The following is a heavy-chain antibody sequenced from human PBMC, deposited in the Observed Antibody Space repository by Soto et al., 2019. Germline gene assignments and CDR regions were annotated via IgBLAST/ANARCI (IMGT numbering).Heavy chain of an antibody. CDR1: GYTFNSYD. CDR2: MNPDSGET. V-gene: IGHV1-8*01. D-gene: IGHD7-27*01. J-gene: IGHJ4*02. Sequence: QVQLVQSGAEVKKPGASVKVSCKASGYTFNSYDINWVRQATGQGPEWMGWMNPDSGETGYVQKFQGRVTMTRDTSVSTAYMELNGLRSDDTAVYFCARSRGGTGVHLDYWGQGTLVTVSS. CDR3: ARSRGGTGVHLDY.